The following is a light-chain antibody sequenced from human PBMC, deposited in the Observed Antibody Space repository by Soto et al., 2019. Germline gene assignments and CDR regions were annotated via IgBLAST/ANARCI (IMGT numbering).Light chain of an antibody. J-gene: IGKJ5*01. CDR2: HIS. V-gene: IGKV3-15*01. Sequence: EIVMTQSPATLSVSPGERVTLSCRASQSVDSNYLAWYQQKPGQAPRLLVYHISTRATGIPARFSGSGSGTDFTLTISGLQSEDFAVYYCQQHSSCPLTFGQGTRLE. CDR3: QQHSSCPLT. CDR1: QSVDSN.